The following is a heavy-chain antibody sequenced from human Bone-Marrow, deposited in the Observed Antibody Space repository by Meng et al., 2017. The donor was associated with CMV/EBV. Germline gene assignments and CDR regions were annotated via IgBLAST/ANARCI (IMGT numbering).Heavy chain of an antibody. Sequence: SETLSLTCAVYGGSFSGYYWSWIRQPPGKGLEWIGEINHSGSTNYNPSLKSRVTISVDTSKNQFSLKLSSVTAADTAVYYCASTPRTDDFWSGSYAFEIWGQGTMVTVSS. V-gene: IGHV4-34*01. CDR2: INHSGST. J-gene: IGHJ3*02. CDR3: ASTPRTDDFWSGSYAFEI. D-gene: IGHD3-3*01. CDR1: GGSFSGYY.